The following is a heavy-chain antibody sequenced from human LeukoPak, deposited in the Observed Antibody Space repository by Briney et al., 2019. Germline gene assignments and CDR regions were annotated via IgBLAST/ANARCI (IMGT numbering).Heavy chain of an antibody. D-gene: IGHD3-10*01. CDR3: ARGAHSGSYSSWFHP. CDR2: IIPMFAPA. Sequence: SVKVSCKASGGTFNSYAITWVRQAPGQGLEWMGGIIPMFAPARYAQNFQGRVTITTDESTSTAYMELSSLKSEDTAVYYCARGAHSGSYSSWFHPWGQGTLVAVSS. J-gene: IGHJ5*02. CDR1: GGTFNSYA. V-gene: IGHV1-69*05.